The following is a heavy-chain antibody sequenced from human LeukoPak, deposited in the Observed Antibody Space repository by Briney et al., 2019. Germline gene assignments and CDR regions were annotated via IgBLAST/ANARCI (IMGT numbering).Heavy chain of an antibody. CDR2: IYTSGST. V-gene: IGHV4-4*07. CDR3: ARAKFSTYYPQGFCFDY. Sequence: SETLSLTCTVSGGSISSYYWSWIRQPAGKGLEWIGRIYTSGSTNYNSSLKSRVTMSVDTSKNQFSLKLSSVTAADTAVYYCARAKFSTYYPQGFCFDYWGQGTLVTVSS. CDR1: GGSISSYY. J-gene: IGHJ4*02. D-gene: IGHD3-10*01.